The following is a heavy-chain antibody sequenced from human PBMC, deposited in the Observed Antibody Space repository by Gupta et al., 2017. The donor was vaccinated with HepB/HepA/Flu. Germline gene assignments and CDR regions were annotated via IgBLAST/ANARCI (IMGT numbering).Heavy chain of an antibody. J-gene: IGHJ5*02. D-gene: IGHD2-2*02. CDR2: IYYSGST. CDR1: VGSISSGGYY. Sequence: QVQLQESGPGLVKPSQTLSLTCTVSVGSISSGGYYWSWIRQHPGKGLEWIGYIYYSGSTYYNPSLKSRVTISVDTSKNQFSLKLSSVTAADTAVYYCARDKSIVPAAIPFGAFDPWGQGTLVTVSS. CDR3: ARDKSIVPAAIPFGAFDP. V-gene: IGHV4-31*03.